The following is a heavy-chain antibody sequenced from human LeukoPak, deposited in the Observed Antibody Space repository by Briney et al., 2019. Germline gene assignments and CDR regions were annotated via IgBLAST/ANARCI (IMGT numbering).Heavy chain of an antibody. CDR2: ISSSSSTI. CDR3: ARAYGSGSPY. D-gene: IGHD3-10*01. V-gene: IGHV3-48*04. Sequence: GGSLRLSCAASGFTFSSYSMNWVRQAPGKGLEWVSYISSSSSTIYYADSVKGRFTISRDNAKNSLSLQMNSLRAEDTAVYYCARAYGSGSPYWGQGTLVTVSS. CDR1: GFTFSSYS. J-gene: IGHJ4*02.